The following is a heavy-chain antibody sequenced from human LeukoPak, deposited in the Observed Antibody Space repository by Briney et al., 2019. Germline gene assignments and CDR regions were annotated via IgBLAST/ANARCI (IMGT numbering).Heavy chain of an antibody. Sequence: SVKVSCKASGGTFSSYAISWVRQAPGQGLEWMGGIIPIFGTANYAQKFQGRVTITADESTRTAYMELSSLRSEDTAVYYCARVTGGRYCSTTSCYMRGWFDPWGQGTLVTVSS. CDR1: GGTFSSYA. V-gene: IGHV1-69*01. D-gene: IGHD2-2*02. CDR3: ARVTGGRYCSTTSCYMRGWFDP. J-gene: IGHJ5*02. CDR2: IIPIFGTA.